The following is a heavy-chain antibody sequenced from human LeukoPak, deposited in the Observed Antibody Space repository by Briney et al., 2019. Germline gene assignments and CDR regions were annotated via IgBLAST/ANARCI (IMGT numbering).Heavy chain of an antibody. Sequence: PGGSLRLSCAASGFTFSSCGMHWVRQAPGKGLEWVAVIWYDGSNKYYADSVKGRFTISRDNSKNTLYLQMNSLRAEDTAVYYCARTYYYDSSGNNRLYYFNYWGQRTLVTVSS. CDR2: IWYDGSNK. J-gene: IGHJ4*02. CDR3: ARTYYYDSSGNNRLYYFNY. CDR1: GFTFSSCG. D-gene: IGHD3-22*01. V-gene: IGHV3-33*01.